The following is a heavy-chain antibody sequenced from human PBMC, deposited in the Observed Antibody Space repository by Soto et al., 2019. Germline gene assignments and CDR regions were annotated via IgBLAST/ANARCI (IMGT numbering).Heavy chain of an antibody. V-gene: IGHV4-4*02. CDR3: ARKAWVRFDY. J-gene: IGHJ4*02. CDR2: VFHTGNT. CDR1: GDSISSSVW. D-gene: IGHD7-27*01. Sequence: SETLSLTCAVSGDSISSSVWWTWVRQPPGRGLEWIGEVFHTGNTNYNPSLKSRVTMSVDKSTNEFSLKVTSVTAADTAIYYCARKAWVRFDYWGQGALVTVSS.